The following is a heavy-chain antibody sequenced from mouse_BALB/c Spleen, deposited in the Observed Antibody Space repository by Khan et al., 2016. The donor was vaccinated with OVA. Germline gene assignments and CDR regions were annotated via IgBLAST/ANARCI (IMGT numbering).Heavy chain of an antibody. D-gene: IGHD1-1*01. J-gene: IGHJ2*01. CDR1: GYTFSGYW. V-gene: IGHV1-9*01. Sequence: QVQLKESGAELMKPGASVKISCKATGYTFSGYWLEWVKQRPGNGLEWIGEILPGSGSRNYTEKFKGKATFTADISSKTTYMQLSSLTSEDSAVYYCARVNYGSRDYFDYWGQGTTLTVSS. CDR2: ILPGSGSR. CDR3: ARVNYGSRDYFDY.